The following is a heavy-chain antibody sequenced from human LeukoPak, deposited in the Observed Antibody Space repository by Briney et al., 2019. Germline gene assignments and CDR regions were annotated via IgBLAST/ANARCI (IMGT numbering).Heavy chain of an antibody. V-gene: IGHV4-34*01. CDR2: INHSGST. Sequence: SETLSLTCAVYGGSFSGYYWGWIRQPPGKGLEWIGEINHSGSTHYNPSLKSRVTISVDTSKNQFSLKLSSVTAADTAVYYCARLRSCSGGSCYSPWFDPWGQGTLVTVSS. CDR1: GGSFSGYY. CDR3: ARLRSCSGGSCYSPWFDP. D-gene: IGHD2-15*01. J-gene: IGHJ5*02.